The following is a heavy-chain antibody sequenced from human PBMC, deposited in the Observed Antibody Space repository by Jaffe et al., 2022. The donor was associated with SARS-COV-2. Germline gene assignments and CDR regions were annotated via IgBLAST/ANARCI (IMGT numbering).Heavy chain of an antibody. J-gene: IGHJ6*02. CDR2: IIPILGIA. Sequence: QVQLVQSGAEVKKPGSSVKVSCKASGGTFSSYTISWVRQAPGQGLEWMGRIIPILGIANYAQKFQGRVTITADKSTSTAYMELSSLRSEDTAVYYCARVANGRGGDWIGHGMDVWGQGTTVTVSS. D-gene: IGHD2-21*02. V-gene: IGHV1-69*02. CDR1: GGTFSSYT. CDR3: ARVANGRGGDWIGHGMDV.